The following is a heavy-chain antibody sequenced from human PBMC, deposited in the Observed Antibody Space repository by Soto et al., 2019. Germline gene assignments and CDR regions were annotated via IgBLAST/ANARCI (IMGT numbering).Heavy chain of an antibody. V-gene: IGHV1-69*02. J-gene: IGHJ4*02. CDR3: ARGRGRGGCEPLDY. D-gene: IGHD5-12*01. Sequence: QVQLVQSGAEVKKPGSSVKVSCKASGGTFSSYTISWVRQAPGQGLEWMGRIIPILGIGNYAQKFQGRVTITADKSTSTAYMELSSLRSEDTAVFYCARGRGRGGCEPLDYWGQGTLVTVSS. CDR1: GGTFSSYT. CDR2: IIPILGIG.